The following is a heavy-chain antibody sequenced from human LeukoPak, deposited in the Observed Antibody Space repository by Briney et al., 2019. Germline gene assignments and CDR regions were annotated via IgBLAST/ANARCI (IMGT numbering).Heavy chain of an antibody. V-gene: IGHV3-23*01. Sequence: GGSLRLSCAASGFTFSSYAMSWVRQAPGKGLEWVSAISASGGSTYYADSVKGRFTVSRDNSQNTLYLQVNSLRAEDTAVYYCAKGLVPAAIRVVDYWGQGTLVTVSS. D-gene: IGHD2-2*01. CDR1: GFTFSSYA. CDR2: ISASGGST. CDR3: AKGLVPAAIRVVDY. J-gene: IGHJ4*02.